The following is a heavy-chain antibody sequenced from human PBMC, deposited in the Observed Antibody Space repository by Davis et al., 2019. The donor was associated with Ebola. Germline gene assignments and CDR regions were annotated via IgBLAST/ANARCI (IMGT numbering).Heavy chain of an antibody. Sequence: GESLKISCAASGFTFSDYTMSWVRQAPGKGLEWVSAISGSGGSTYYADSVKGRFSISSDNSKNTLYLQMNSLRAEDTAVYYCAREMEWELLIYYYGMDVWGQGTTVTVSS. D-gene: IGHD1-26*01. CDR3: AREMEWELLIYYYGMDV. CDR1: GFTFSDYT. J-gene: IGHJ6*02. CDR2: ISGSGGST. V-gene: IGHV3-23*01.